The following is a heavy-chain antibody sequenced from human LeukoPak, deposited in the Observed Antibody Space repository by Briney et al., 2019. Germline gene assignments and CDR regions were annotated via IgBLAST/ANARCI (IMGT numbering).Heavy chain of an antibody. CDR2: ISAYNGNT. CDR3: ARSAYYGSGSYRYYFDY. Sequence: ASGKVSCKASGYTFTSYGFSWVRQAPGQGLEWMGWISAYNGNTNYAQKLQGRVTMTTDTSTSTAYMELRSLRSDDTAVYYCARSAYYGSGSYRYYFDYWGQGTLVTVSS. D-gene: IGHD3-10*01. V-gene: IGHV1-18*01. J-gene: IGHJ4*02. CDR1: GYTFTSYG.